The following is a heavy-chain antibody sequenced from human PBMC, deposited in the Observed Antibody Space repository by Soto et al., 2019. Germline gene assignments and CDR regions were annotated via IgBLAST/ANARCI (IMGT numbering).Heavy chain of an antibody. Sequence: ASVKVSCKASGGTFSSYAISWVRQAPGQGLEWMGEIIPIFGTANYAQKFQGRVTITADESTSTAYMELSSLRSEDTAVYYCARYANCSSTSCYRPSYYYYGMDVWGQGTTVTVSS. V-gene: IGHV1-69*13. CDR3: ARYANCSSTSCYRPSYYYYGMDV. D-gene: IGHD2-2*02. CDR1: GGTFSSYA. J-gene: IGHJ6*02. CDR2: IIPIFGTA.